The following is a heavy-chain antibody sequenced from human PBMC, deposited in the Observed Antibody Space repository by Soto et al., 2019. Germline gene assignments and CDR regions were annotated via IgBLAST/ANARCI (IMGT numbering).Heavy chain of an antibody. CDR3: AKVVVAGQKNWIKCFDC. V-gene: IGHV3-9*01. CDR2: ISWNSDII. D-gene: IGHD6-19*01. J-gene: IGHJ4*02. CDR1: GFTFDDYG. Sequence: SLRLSCAASGFTFDDYGMHWVRQAPGKGLEWVSAISWNSDIIDYAGPVKGRFTISRDNAKNSLYLQMNSLRAEDTALYYCAKVVVAGQKNWIKCFDCWGKGSLVTVSS.